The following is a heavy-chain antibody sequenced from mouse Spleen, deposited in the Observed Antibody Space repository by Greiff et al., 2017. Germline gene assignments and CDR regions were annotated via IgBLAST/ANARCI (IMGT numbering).Heavy chain of an antibody. CDR2: IWAGGST. Sequence: VQLQQSGPGLVAPSQSLSITCTVSGFSLTSYGVHWVRQPPGKGLEWLGVIWAGGSTNYNSALMSRLSISKDNSKSQVFLKMNSLQTDDTAMYYCASLYYGNYYAMDYWGQGTSVTVSS. D-gene: IGHD2-1*01. J-gene: IGHJ4*01. V-gene: IGHV2-9*02. CDR1: GFSLTSYG. CDR3: ASLYYGNYYAMDY.